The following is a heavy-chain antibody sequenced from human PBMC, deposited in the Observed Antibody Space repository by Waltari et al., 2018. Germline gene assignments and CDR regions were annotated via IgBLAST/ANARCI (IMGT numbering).Heavy chain of an antibody. V-gene: IGHV1-2*02. J-gene: IGHJ4*02. CDR3: ARDPGPIVGAPDY. D-gene: IGHD1-26*01. CDR1: GYSFTDYH. CDR2: INPKNGDT. Sequence: QVQLVQSGTEVKTPGASVKVSCQASGYSFTDYHLHWVRQTPGQGLQWLGWINPKNGDTSYAQNFLGRVTMTRDTSINTVYMDLSGLRSDDTAVFYCARDPGPIVGAPDYWGQGTLVTVSS.